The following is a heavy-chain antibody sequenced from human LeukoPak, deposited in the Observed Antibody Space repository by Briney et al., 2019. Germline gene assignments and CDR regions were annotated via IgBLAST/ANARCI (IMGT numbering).Heavy chain of an antibody. D-gene: IGHD3-3*01. Sequence: GGSLRLSCAASGFTFSSYAMHWVRQAPGKGLEWVTAISYDGSNKYYADSVEGRFTISRDNSKNTLYLQMNSLRAEDTAVYYCARGPANYDFWSGYSPPYYFDYWGQGTLVTVSS. V-gene: IGHV3-30-3*01. CDR2: ISYDGSNK. CDR3: ARGPANYDFWSGYSPPYYFDY. J-gene: IGHJ4*02. CDR1: GFTFSSYA.